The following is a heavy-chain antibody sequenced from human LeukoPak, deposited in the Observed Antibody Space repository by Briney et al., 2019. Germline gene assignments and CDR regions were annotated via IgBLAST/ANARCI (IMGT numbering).Heavy chain of an antibody. J-gene: IGHJ4*02. CDR3: AQRERLPGPFDY. CDR2: ISGSGGST. Sequence: GGSLRLSCAASGFTFSSYGMSWVRQAPGKGLEWVSTISGSGGSTYYPDSVKGRFTISRDNSKNTLYLQMNSLRAEDTAVYYWAQRERLPGPFDYWGQGTLVTVSS. D-gene: IGHD5-18*01. CDR1: GFTFSSYG. V-gene: IGHV3-23*01.